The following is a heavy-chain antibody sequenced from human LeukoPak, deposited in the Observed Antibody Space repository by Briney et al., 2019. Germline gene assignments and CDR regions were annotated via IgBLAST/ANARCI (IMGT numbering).Heavy chain of an antibody. CDR2: ISYDGSNK. J-gene: IGHJ3*02. CDR3: QAVHGIRYFDWLLKSDAFDI. D-gene: IGHD3-9*01. CDR1: GFTFSSYA. Sequence: PGRSLRLSCAASGFTFSSYAMHWVRQAPGKSPDMVAVISYDGSNKYYADSVKGRFTISRDNSKNTLYLQMNSLRAEDTAVYFCQAVHGIRYFDWLLKSDAFDIWGQGTMVTVSS. V-gene: IGHV3-30*04.